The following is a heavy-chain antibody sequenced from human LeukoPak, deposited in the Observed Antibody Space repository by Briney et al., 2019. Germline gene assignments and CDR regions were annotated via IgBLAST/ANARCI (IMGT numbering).Heavy chain of an antibody. J-gene: IGHJ6*02. CDR3: ARVGRDYYGSGSYYYYYCGMDV. CDR1: GGSFSGYY. CDR2: INHSGST. V-gene: IGHV4-34*01. Sequence: SETLSLTCAVYGGSFSGYYWSWIRQPPGKGLEWIGEINHSGSTNYNPSLKSRVTISVDTSKNQFSLKLSSVTAADTAVYYCARVGRDYYGSGSYYYYYCGMDVWGQGTTVTVSS. D-gene: IGHD3-10*01.